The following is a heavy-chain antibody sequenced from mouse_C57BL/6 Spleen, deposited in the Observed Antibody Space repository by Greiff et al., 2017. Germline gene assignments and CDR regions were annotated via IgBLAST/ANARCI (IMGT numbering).Heavy chain of an antibody. CDR1: GYTFTDYE. D-gene: IGHD2-4*01. CDR3: TSKDYDPFAY. V-gene: IGHV1-15*01. CDR2: IDPETGGT. Sequence: QVQLQQSGAELVRPGASVTLSCKASGYTFTDYEMHWVKQTPVHGLEWIGAIDPETGGTAYNQKFKGKAILTADKSSSTAYMELRSLTAEDSAVYYCTSKDYDPFAYWGQGTLVTVSA. J-gene: IGHJ3*01.